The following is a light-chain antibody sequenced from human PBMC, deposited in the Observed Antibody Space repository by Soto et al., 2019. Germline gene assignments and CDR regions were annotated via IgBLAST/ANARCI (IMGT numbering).Light chain of an antibody. CDR2: EVS. CDR1: SSDVGGYNY. J-gene: IGLJ1*01. CDR3: SAYAGSNIHYV. Sequence: QSALTQPPSASGSPGQSVTISCTGTSSDVGGYNYVSWYQQHPGKAPKVMIYEVSKRPSGVPDRFSGSKSGNTASLTVSGLRAEDEADYYCSAYAGSNIHYVFGTGTKVTVL. V-gene: IGLV2-8*01.